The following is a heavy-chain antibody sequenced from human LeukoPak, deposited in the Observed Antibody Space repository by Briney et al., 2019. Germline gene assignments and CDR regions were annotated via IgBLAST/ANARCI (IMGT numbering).Heavy chain of an antibody. J-gene: IGHJ3*02. V-gene: IGHV4-39*07. CDR2: IYYSGST. CDR1: SGSISISNYY. CDR3: ARGANNGDYGLDVFDI. D-gene: IGHD4-17*01. Sequence: KPSETLSLICTVSSGSISISNYYWGWIRQPPGKGLEWIGSIYYSGSTYYNPSLKSRVTISVDRSKNQFSLKLSSVTAADTAVYYCARGANNGDYGLDVFDIWGQGTMVTVSS.